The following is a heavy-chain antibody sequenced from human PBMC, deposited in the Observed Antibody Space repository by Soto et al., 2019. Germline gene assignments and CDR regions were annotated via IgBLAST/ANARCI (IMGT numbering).Heavy chain of an antibody. J-gene: IGHJ2*01. V-gene: IGHV4-61*01. CDR1: GGSVSSGSYY. Sequence: QVQLQESGPGLVKPSETLSLTCTVSGGSVSSGSYYWSWIRQPPGKGLEWIGYIYYSGSTNYNPSLKSRVTISVDTSKNQFSLKLSSVTAADTAVYYCVSADYYDSSGYPSYWYFDLWGRGTLVTVSS. D-gene: IGHD3-22*01. CDR3: VSADYYDSSGYPSYWYFDL. CDR2: IYYSGST.